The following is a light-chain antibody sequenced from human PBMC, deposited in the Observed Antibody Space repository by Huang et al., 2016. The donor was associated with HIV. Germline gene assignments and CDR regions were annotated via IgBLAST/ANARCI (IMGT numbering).Light chain of an antibody. V-gene: IGKV3-20*01. CDR2: GAS. Sequence: DSVLTQSPGSLSLSPGERATLPCRASKRGYSNYLAWYQQRPGQAPRLLIDGASNRSTGIPDRFSGSGSVTDFTLTISRLEPEDFAVYYCQQHGDSRTFGQGTKVEIK. CDR3: QQHGDSRT. CDR1: KRGYSNY. J-gene: IGKJ1*01.